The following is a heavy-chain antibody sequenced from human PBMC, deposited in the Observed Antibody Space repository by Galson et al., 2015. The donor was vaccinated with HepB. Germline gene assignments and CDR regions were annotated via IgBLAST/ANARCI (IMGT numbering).Heavy chain of an antibody. CDR3: ARDDGYNPRGAFDI. J-gene: IGHJ3*02. D-gene: IGHD5-24*01. CDR2: ISAYNGNT. Sequence: SVKVSCKASGYTFTSYGISWVRQAPGQGLEWMGWISAYNGNTNYAQKLQGRVTMTTDTSTSTAYMELRSLRSDDTAVYYCARDDGYNPRGAFDIWGQGTMVTVSS. V-gene: IGHV1-18*04. CDR1: GYTFTSYG.